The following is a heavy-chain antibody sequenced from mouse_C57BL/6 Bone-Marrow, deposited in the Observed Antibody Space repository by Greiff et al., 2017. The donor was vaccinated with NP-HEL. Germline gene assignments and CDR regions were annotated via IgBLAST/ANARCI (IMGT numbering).Heavy chain of an antibody. CDR2: INPNNGGT. CDR1: GYTFTDYY. J-gene: IGHJ3*01. Sequence: EVQLQQSGPELVKPGASVKISCKASGYTFTDYYMNWVKQSHGKSLEWIGDINPNNGGTSYNQKFKGKATLTVDKSSSTAYMELRSLTSEDSAVYYCARGDDYDPGGFAYWGQGTLVTVSA. D-gene: IGHD2-4*01. CDR3: ARGDDYDPGGFAY. V-gene: IGHV1-26*01.